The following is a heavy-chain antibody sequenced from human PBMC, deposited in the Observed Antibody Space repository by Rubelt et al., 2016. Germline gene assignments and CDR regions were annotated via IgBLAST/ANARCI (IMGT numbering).Heavy chain of an antibody. V-gene: IGHV4-61*05. CDR2: IYYSGST. Sequence: QLQLQESGPGLVKPSETLSLTCTVSGGSISSSSYYWGWIRQPPGKGLEWIGYIYYSGSTNYNPSLKSRVTISVDTSKNQCSLKLSSVTAADTAVYYCATFVDTAMMVLDYWGQGTLVTVSS. J-gene: IGHJ4*02. CDR1: GGSISSSSYY. CDR3: ATFVDTAMMVLDY. D-gene: IGHD5-18*01.